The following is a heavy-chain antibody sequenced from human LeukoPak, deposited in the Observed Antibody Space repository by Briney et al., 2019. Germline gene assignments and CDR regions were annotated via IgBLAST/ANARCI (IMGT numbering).Heavy chain of an antibody. D-gene: IGHD3-9*01. V-gene: IGHV1-18*01. CDR2: INPYNGET. Sequence: ASVKVSCKTSGYSFTNYGLNWVRQAPGQGLEWMGWINPYNGETNYAQKLQGRVTMTTDTSTSTAYMELRSLRSDDTAVYYCARVHENYIDWDYYYYMDVWGKGTTVTVSS. CDR1: GYSFTNYG. CDR3: ARVHENYIDWDYYYYMDV. J-gene: IGHJ6*03.